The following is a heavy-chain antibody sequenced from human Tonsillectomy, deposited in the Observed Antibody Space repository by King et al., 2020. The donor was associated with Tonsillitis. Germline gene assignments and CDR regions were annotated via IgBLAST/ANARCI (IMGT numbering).Heavy chain of an antibody. CDR3: VRPSHSTPYY. J-gene: IGHJ4*02. D-gene: IGHD2-21*01. V-gene: IGHV3-7*03. CDR2: TKEDGGDK. CDR1: GFAFSNFW. Sequence: QLVQSGGGLVQPGGSLRLSCAASGFAFSNFWMTWVRQAPGKGLEWVANTKEDGGDKYYVDSVKGRFSISRDNAKNSLYLQMSSLRVEDTAVYYCVRPSHSTPYYWGQGTLVTVSS.